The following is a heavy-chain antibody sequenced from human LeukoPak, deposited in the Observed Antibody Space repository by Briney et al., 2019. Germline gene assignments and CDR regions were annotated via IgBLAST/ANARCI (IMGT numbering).Heavy chain of an antibody. V-gene: IGHV3-73*01. D-gene: IGHD3-10*01. Sequence: GGSLRLSCAASGFTFSGSAMHWVRQGSGKGLEWVGRIRSKANSYATAYAASVKGRFTISRDDSKNTAYLQMNSLKTEDTAVYYCVASGVSNQYYFDYWGQGTLVTVPS. CDR3: VASGVSNQYYFDY. CDR1: GFTFSGSA. J-gene: IGHJ4*02. CDR2: IRSKANSYAT.